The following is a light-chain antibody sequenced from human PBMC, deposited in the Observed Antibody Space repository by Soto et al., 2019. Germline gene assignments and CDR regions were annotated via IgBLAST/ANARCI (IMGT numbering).Light chain of an antibody. CDR3: AAWDDTLNGLYV. J-gene: IGLJ1*01. Sequence: QSLVTQAPSASGTPGQRFTISCSGSSSNIGSNTVSWYQHLPGTAPKLLIYSNNRRPSGVPDRFSGSKSGTSASLAISGLQSEDEADYYCAAWDDTLNGLYVFGTGTKVTVL. CDR1: SSNIGSNT. CDR2: SNN. V-gene: IGLV1-44*01.